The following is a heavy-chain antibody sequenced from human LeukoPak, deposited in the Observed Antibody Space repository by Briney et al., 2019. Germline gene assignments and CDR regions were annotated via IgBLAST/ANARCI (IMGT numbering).Heavy chain of an antibody. V-gene: IGHV4-4*09. CDR1: DGSISNYY. Sequence: SETLSLTCTVSDGSISNYYWSWVRQPPGKGLEWIGYIYTSGSTNYNPSLKSRVTISVDTSKNQFSLKLSSVTAADTAVYYCARHLTGSSVCIEYWGQGTLVTVSS. CDR2: IYTSGST. D-gene: IGHD2-8*02. CDR3: ARHLTGSSVCIEY. J-gene: IGHJ4*02.